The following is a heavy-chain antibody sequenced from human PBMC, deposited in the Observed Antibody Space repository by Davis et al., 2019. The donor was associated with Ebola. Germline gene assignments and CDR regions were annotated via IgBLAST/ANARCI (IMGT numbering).Heavy chain of an antibody. CDR1: GGTFSSYA. CDR2: IIPIFGTA. J-gene: IGHJ5*02. CDR3: ARGITMVRGVSWFDP. V-gene: IGHV1-69*13. Sequence: AAPVKVSCKASGGTFSSYAISWVRQAPGQGLEWMGGIIPIFGTANYAQKFQGRVTITADESTSTAYMELSSLRSEDTAVYYCARGITMVRGVSWFDPWGQGTLVTVSS. D-gene: IGHD3-10*01.